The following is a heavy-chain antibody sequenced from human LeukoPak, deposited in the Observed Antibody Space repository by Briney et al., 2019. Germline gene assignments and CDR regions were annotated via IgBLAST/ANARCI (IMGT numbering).Heavy chain of an antibody. CDR2: FDPEDGEI. D-gene: IGHD1-26*01. J-gene: IGHJ3*02. V-gene: IGHV1-24*01. CDR3: AADRGDYSGSYWTAFDI. CDR1: EYTLTELS. Sequence: ASVKVSCKVSEYTLTELSMHWVRQAPGKGLEWLGGFDPEDGEIIYAQKFQGRVTMGDDTSTDTAYMELGSLRSDDPAVYYCAADRGDYSGSYWTAFDIWGQGTMVTVSS.